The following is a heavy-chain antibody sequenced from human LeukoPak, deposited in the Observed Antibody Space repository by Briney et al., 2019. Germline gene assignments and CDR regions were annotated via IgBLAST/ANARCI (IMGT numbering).Heavy chain of an antibody. J-gene: IGHJ4*02. D-gene: IGHD2-21*02. V-gene: IGHV3-23*01. Sequence: GGSLRLSCAASGFTFSSFAMNWVRQAAGKGLEWVSGIGGSGVTTYHAGSVKGRFTISRDNSKNTLYLQMNSLRAEDTAVYYCTKALYCGGDCYSRDDYWGQGTLVTVSS. CDR2: IGGSGVTT. CDR1: GFTFSSFA. CDR3: TKALYCGGDCYSRDDY.